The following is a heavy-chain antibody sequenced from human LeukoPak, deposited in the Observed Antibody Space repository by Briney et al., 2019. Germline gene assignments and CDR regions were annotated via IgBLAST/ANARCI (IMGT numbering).Heavy chain of an antibody. CDR3: ARDLGSSSWYENYGMDV. J-gene: IGHJ6*02. CDR1: GYTFTSYA. CDR2: INAGNGNT. Sequence: ASVKVSCKASGYTFTSYAMHWVRQAPGQRLEWMGWINAGNGNTKYSQKFQGRVTITRDTSASTAYMELSSLRSEDTAVYYCARDLGSSSWYENYGMDVWGQGTTVTVSS. D-gene: IGHD6-13*01. V-gene: IGHV1-3*01.